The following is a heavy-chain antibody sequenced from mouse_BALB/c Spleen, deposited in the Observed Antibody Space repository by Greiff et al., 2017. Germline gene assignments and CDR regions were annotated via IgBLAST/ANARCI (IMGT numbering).Heavy chain of an antibody. D-gene: IGHD2-4*01. V-gene: IGHV1-55*01. CDR3: ARGGDYEPSFAY. J-gene: IGHJ3*01. CDR2: IYPGSGST. CDR1: GYNFTSYW. Sequence: VQLQQPGAELVKPGTSVKLSCKASGYNFTSYWINWVKLRPGQGLEWIGDIYPGSGSTNYNEKFKSKATLTVDTSSSTAYMQLSSLASEDSALYYCARGGDYEPSFAYWGQGTLVTVSA.